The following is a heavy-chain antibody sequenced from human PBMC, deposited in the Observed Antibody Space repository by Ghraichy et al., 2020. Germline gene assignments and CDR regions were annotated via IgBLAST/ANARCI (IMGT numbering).Heavy chain of an antibody. J-gene: IGHJ3*02. D-gene: IGHD6-13*01. Sequence: SVKVSCKASGGTFSSYAISWVRQAPGQGLEWMGGIIPIFGTANYAQKFQGRVTITADESTSTAYMELSSLRSEDTAVYYCARDIARIAAAGHAFDIWGQGTMVTVSS. CDR3: ARDIARIAAAGHAFDI. CDR1: GGTFSSYA. CDR2: IIPIFGTA. V-gene: IGHV1-69*13.